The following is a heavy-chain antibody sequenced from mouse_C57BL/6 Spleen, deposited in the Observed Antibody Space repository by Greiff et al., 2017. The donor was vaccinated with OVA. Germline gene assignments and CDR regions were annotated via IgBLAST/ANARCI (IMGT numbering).Heavy chain of an antibody. CDR2: INPNYGTT. J-gene: IGHJ3*01. V-gene: IGHV1-39*01. CDR3: ARAQATLAWFAY. D-gene: IGHD3-2*02. Sequence: EVQVLESGPELVKPGASVKISCKASGYSFTDYNMNWVKQSNGKSLEWIGVINPNYGTTSYNQKFKGKATLTVDQSSSTAYMQLNSLTSEDSAVYYCARAQATLAWFAYWGQGTLVTVSA. CDR1: GYSFTDYN.